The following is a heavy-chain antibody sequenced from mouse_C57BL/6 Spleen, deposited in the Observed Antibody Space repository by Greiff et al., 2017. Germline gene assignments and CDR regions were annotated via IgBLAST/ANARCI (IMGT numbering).Heavy chain of an antibody. V-gene: IGHV5-17*01. CDR1: GFTFSDYG. CDR2: ISSGSSTI. Sequence: EVQGVESGGGLVKPGGSLKLSCAASGFTFSDYGMHWVRQAPEKGLEWVAYISSGSSTIYYADTVKGRFTISRDNAKNTLFLQMTSLRSEDTAMYYCARRYYGSSYWYFDVWGTGTTVTVSS. J-gene: IGHJ1*03. CDR3: ARRYYGSSYWYFDV. D-gene: IGHD1-1*01.